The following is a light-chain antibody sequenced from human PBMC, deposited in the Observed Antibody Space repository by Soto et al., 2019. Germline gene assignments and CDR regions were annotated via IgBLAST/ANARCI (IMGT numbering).Light chain of an antibody. CDR1: RSISKW. J-gene: IGKJ1*01. V-gene: IGKV1-5*01. CDR2: VAY. Sequence: DIQMTQSPSTLSATVGDRVAITGRASRSISKWLAWYQQKPEKATAAQVFVAYNLRSGSGFRLSGSGSGTEFNLTITILHPEHDATSSCHQYESYSPWTFGRGTRLDIK. CDR3: HQYESYSPWT.